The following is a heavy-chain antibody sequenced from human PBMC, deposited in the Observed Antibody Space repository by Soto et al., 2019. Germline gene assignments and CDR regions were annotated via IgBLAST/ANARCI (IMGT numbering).Heavy chain of an antibody. CDR3: VRDGGMATVPTLDFDY. CDR1: GYTFTGYY. J-gene: IGHJ4*02. V-gene: IGHV1-2*04. D-gene: IGHD4-4*01. CDR2: INPNSGGT. Sequence: QVQLVQSGAEVKKPGASVKVSCQASGYTFTGYYIHWVRQAPGQGLEWMGWINPNSGGTNYAQKFQGWVTMTRDTSISTAYMELSRLRSDDTAVYYCVRDGGMATVPTLDFDYWGQGTLVTVSS.